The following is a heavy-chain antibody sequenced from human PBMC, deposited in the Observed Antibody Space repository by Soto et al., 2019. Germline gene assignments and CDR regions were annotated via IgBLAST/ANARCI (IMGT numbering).Heavy chain of an antibody. CDR3: AKDGDNTGYYFTYYFDH. Sequence: GGALRLSCAASGFTFSSYSMNWVRQAPGKGLEWVSSISSSSSYIYYADSVKGRFTISRDNAKNSLYLQMNSLRAEDTAVYYCAKDGDNTGYYFTYYFDHWGQGAPVTVSS. D-gene: IGHD3-22*01. V-gene: IGHV3-21*01. CDR1: GFTFSSYS. CDR2: ISSSSSYI. J-gene: IGHJ4*02.